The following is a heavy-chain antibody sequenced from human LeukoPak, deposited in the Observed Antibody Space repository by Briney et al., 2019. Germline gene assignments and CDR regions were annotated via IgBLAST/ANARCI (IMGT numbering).Heavy chain of an antibody. CDR2: FSATDGSA. CDR1: GFTVSSYG. V-gene: IGHV3-23*01. CDR3: AKDSPTLKEWLMYAFDI. D-gene: IGHD6-19*01. J-gene: IGHJ3*02. Sequence: PGGSLRLSCAASGFTVSSYGMNWVRLAPGKGLEWVSAFSATDGSAQYAESVKGRFTISRDNSKNTLYLQMNSLRAEDTAVYYCAKDSPTLKEWLMYAFDIWGQGTMVTVSS.